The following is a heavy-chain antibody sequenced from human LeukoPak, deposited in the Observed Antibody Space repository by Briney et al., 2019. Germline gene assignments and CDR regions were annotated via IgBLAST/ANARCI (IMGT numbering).Heavy chain of an antibody. J-gene: IGHJ4*02. CDR1: GGSVSSGSYY. V-gene: IGHV4-61*01. D-gene: IGHD3-10*01. CDR3: ARGLNYYGSGSYYLGY. Sequence: SETLSLTCTVSGGSVSSGSYYWSWIRQPPGKGLEWIGYIYYSGSTNYNPSLKSRVTISVDTSKNQFSLKLSSVTAADTAVYYCARGLNYYGSGSYYLGYWGQGTLVTVSS. CDR2: IYYSGST.